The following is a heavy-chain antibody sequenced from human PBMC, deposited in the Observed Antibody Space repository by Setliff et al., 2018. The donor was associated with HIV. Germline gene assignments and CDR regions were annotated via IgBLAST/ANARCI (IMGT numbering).Heavy chain of an antibody. V-gene: IGHV1-8*02. J-gene: IGHJ4*02. D-gene: IGHD3-9*01. Sequence: ASVKVSCKASGYTFVSYDINWVRQATGQGLEWMGWMNPNNGNTGYSQKFQGRVTMTRNTPISTAYMELSSLRSEDTAVYYCARGDDILTGYFRPYFFYYWGQGTLVTVSS. CDR2: MNPNNGNT. CDR1: GYTFVSYD. CDR3: ARGDDILTGYFRPYFFYY.